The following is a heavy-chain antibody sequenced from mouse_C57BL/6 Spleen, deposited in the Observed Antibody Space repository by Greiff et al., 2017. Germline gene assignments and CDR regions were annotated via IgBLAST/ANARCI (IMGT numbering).Heavy chain of an antibody. Sequence: VQRVESGPELVKPGASVKISCKASGYTFTDYYINWVKQRPGQGLEWIGWIYPGSGNTKYNEKFKGKATLTVDTSSSTAYMQLSSLTSEDSAVYFCARGAIITTVVASDFDYWGQGTTLTVSS. D-gene: IGHD1-1*01. CDR2: IYPGSGNT. J-gene: IGHJ2*01. CDR3: ARGAIITTVVASDFDY. CDR1: GYTFTDYY. V-gene: IGHV1-84*01.